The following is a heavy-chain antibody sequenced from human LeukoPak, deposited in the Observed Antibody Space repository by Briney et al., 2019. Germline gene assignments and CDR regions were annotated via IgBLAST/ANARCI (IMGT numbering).Heavy chain of an antibody. CDR1: GGTFSSYA. CDR2: IILILGIA. CDR3: ARGIVVPAGESGSEFDP. Sequence: SVKVSCKAYGGTFSSYAISWVRQAPGQGLEWMGRIILILGIANYAQKFQGRVTITADKSTSTAYMELSSLRSEDTAVYYCARGIVVPAGESGSEFDPWGQGTLVTVSS. J-gene: IGHJ5*02. D-gene: IGHD2-2*01. V-gene: IGHV1-69*04.